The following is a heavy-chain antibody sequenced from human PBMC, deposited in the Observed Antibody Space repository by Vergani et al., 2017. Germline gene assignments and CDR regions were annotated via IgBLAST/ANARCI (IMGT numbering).Heavy chain of an antibody. Sequence: VELLESGGGLVQPGGSLRLSCAASGFSFSSYAMTWVRQAPGKGLEWVSGISSSGGGTSYVDSVKGRFTISRDNSKNTLFLQMNSLRAEDTAVYYCAKDLVSSTSSLYFDYWGQGTLVTVPS. CDR3: AKDLVSSTSSLYFDY. D-gene: IGHD6-6*01. V-gene: IGHV3-23*01. J-gene: IGHJ4*02. CDR1: GFSFSSYA. CDR2: ISSSGGGT.